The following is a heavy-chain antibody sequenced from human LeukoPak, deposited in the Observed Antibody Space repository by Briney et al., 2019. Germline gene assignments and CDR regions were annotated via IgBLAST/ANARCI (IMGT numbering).Heavy chain of an antibody. J-gene: IGHJ4*02. CDR2: INPYIGNT. Sequence: ASVKVSCNASGYTFSHSYIHWMRQAPGQGLEWLGWINPYIGNTNYAQKFKGRVTITRDTSINTAHLELNRLTSDDTAVYYCAKGIDLATGDHWGQGTLVAVSS. D-gene: IGHD2-21*01. V-gene: IGHV1-2*02. CDR3: AKGIDLATGDH. CDR1: GYTFSHSY.